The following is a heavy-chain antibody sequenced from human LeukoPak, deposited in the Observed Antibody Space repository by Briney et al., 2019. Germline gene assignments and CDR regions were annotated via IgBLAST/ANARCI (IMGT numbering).Heavy chain of an antibody. V-gene: IGHV3-15*01. D-gene: IGHD6-19*01. CDR1: GFTFSSYG. CDR3: TTDGLQEGYSSGWYYFDY. Sequence: GGSLRLSCAASGFTFSSYGMSWVRQAPGKGLEWVGRIKSKTDGGTTDYAAPVKGRFTISRDDSKNTLYLQMNSLKTEDTAVYYCTTDGLQEGYSSGWYYFDYWGQGTLVTVSS. CDR2: IKSKTDGGTT. J-gene: IGHJ4*02.